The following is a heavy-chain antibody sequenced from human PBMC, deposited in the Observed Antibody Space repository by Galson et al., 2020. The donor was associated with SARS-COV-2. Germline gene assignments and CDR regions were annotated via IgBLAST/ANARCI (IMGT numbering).Heavy chain of an antibody. V-gene: IGHV2-5*02. CDR2: IYSDDDK. Sequence: KMSGPTLVKPTQTLTLTCTFSGFSLSTSGVGVGWIRQPPGKALEWLADIYSDDDKRYNPSLKSRLTITKDTAKKQVVLTITNMDPVDTATYYGGHRPYTMATVTTSMQVFECLGQGTLVTFSS. CDR1: GFSLSTSGVG. D-gene: IGHD4-17*01. J-gene: IGHJ4*02. CDR3: GHRPYTMATVTTSMQVFEC.